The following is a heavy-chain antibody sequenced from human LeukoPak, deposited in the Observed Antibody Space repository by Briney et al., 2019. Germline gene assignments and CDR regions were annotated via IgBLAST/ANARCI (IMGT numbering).Heavy chain of an antibody. J-gene: IGHJ3*02. CDR1: GGSITSGNYY. D-gene: IGHD5-18*01. Sequence: SETLSLTCTVSGGSITSGNYYWGWIRQPPGKGLEWIGSIYYSGSTYYNPSLKSRVTIFIDTPKNQFSLKLLSVTAADTAVYYCARPDQRGYSYGYSAFDIWGQGTMVTVSS. CDR2: IYYSGST. V-gene: IGHV4-39*01. CDR3: ARPDQRGYSYGYSAFDI.